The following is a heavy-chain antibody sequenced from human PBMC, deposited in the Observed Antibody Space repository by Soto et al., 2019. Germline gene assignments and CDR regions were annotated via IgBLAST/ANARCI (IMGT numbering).Heavy chain of an antibody. Sequence: ASVKVSCKTSGDSFNDYYIHWVRQAPGQGLEWMGWINPNGGVTKYAQKFQGRVTVTRDTPIRTVYMELSSLRSDDTAVYYCARESGGATATLDYYYFYMDVWGKGTTVTVSS. D-gene: IGHD5-12*01. V-gene: IGHV1-2*02. CDR2: INPNGGVT. CDR3: ARESGGATATLDYYYFYMDV. CDR1: GDSFNDYY. J-gene: IGHJ6*03.